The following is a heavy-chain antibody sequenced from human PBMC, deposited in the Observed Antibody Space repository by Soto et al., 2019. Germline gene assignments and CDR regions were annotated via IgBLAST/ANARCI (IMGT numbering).Heavy chain of an antibody. Sequence: QVQLVESGGGVVQPGRSLRLSCAASGFTFSSYGMHWVRQAPGKGLEWVAVISFDGSNNHYADSVRGRFTISRDNSKNMLYLQMNSLRAEDTAIYYCAKDGSPWEVTSSWFDPWGQGTLVTVPS. J-gene: IGHJ5*02. CDR3: AKDGSPWEVTSSWFDP. CDR1: GFTFSSYG. D-gene: IGHD1-26*01. V-gene: IGHV3-30*18. CDR2: ISFDGSNN.